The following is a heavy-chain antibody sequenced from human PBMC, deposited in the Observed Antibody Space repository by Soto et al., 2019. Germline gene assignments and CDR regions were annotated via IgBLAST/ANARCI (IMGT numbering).Heavy chain of an antibody. V-gene: IGHV1-2*02. J-gene: IGHJ4*02. CDR1: GYTFTGYY. Sequence: QVHLVQSGAEVKKPGASVKVSCKASGYTFTGYYMHWVRQAPGQGLEWMGWINPNSGGTDYAQKFQGRVTMTRDTSISTVYMELTRLRSHDTAVYYCASSPRYDSSGYKFDYWGQGTLVTVSS. CDR2: INPNSGGT. CDR3: ASSPRYDSSGYKFDY. D-gene: IGHD3-22*01.